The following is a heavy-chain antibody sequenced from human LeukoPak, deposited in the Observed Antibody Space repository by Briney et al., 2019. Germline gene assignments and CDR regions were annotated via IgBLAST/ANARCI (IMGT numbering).Heavy chain of an antibody. CDR3: ARDHGTTPLDY. Sequence: KPSETLSLTCTVSGGSISSDSYYWAWIRQPPGKGLEWIASIYYSGSTYYNPSLKSRVTISVDTSKNQFSLKLSSVTAADTAVYYCARDHGTTPLDYWGQGTLVTVSS. J-gene: IGHJ4*02. CDR1: GGSISSDSYY. V-gene: IGHV4-39*07. CDR2: IYYSGST. D-gene: IGHD4-11*01.